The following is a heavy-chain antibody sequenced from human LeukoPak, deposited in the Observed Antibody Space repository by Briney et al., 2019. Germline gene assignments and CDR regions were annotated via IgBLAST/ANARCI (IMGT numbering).Heavy chain of an antibody. CDR3: ARESIYQRTFLL. D-gene: IGHD2-2*02. CDR2: INPNSGGT. CDR1: GYTFTGYY. J-gene: IGHJ4*02. Sequence: ASVKVSCKASGYTFTGYYMHWVRQAPGQGLEWMGRINPNSGGTNYAQKFQGRVTMTRDTSISTAYMELSRLRSDDTAVYYCARESIYQRTFLLWGQGTLVTVSS. V-gene: IGHV1-2*06.